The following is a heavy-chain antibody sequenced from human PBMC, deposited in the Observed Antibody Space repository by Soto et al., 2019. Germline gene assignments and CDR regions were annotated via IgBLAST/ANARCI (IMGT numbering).Heavy chain of an antibody. CDR1: GFTFSDHY. D-gene: IGHD2-15*01. V-gene: IGHV3-72*01. J-gene: IGHJ3*02. CDR2: TRNKANSYTT. Sequence: GGSLRLSCAASGFTFSDHYMDWVRQAPGKGLEWVGRTRNKANSYTTEYAASVKGRFTISRDDSKNSLYLQMNSLKTEDTAVYYCAREGRRYCSGGSCRDAFDIWGQGTMVTVSS. CDR3: AREGRRYCSGGSCRDAFDI.